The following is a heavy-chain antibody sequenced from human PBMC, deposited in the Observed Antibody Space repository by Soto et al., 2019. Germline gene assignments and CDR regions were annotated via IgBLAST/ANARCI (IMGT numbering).Heavy chain of an antibody. CDR2: IGPESGAT. V-gene: IGHV1-2*02. CDR3: GRGRSGQIVVFY. D-gene: IGHD1-26*01. CDR1: GYTFTGHY. Sequence: VKVSCKASGYTFTGHYIHWVRQAPEQGPEWMGEIGPESGATRYAQKFQGRVTMTRDMSITTVYMELNNLSPDDTAVYYCGRGRSGQIVVFYWGQGTPVTVYS. J-gene: IGHJ4*02.